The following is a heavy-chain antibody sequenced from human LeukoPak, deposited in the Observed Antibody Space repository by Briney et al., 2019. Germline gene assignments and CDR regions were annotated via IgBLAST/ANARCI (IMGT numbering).Heavy chain of an antibody. J-gene: IGHJ4*02. Sequence: GGSLRLSCAASRFTFSSYGMHWVRQAPGKGLEWVAFIRYDGSNKYYADSVKGRFTISRDNSKNTLYLQMNSLRAEDTAVYYCAKSEYCTNGVCSHLDYWGQGTLVTVSS. V-gene: IGHV3-30*02. CDR3: AKSEYCTNGVCSHLDY. CDR1: RFTFSSYG. D-gene: IGHD2-8*01. CDR2: IRYDGSNK.